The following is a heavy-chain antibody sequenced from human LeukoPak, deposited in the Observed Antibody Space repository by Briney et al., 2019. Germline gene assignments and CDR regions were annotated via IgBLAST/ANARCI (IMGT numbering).Heavy chain of an antibody. J-gene: IGHJ4*02. CDR2: VDYSGTT. D-gene: IGHD2-15*01. Sequence: KPSDTLSLTCTVSGGSINIRNYYWGWIRQPLGKGLDWIGSVDYSGTTYYNPSLKSRVTISVDTSKNRFSLKLNSVTAADSAVYYCARHGGASPLDSWGQGTLVTVPS. CDR1: GGSINIRNYY. V-gene: IGHV4-39*01. CDR3: ARHGGASPLDS.